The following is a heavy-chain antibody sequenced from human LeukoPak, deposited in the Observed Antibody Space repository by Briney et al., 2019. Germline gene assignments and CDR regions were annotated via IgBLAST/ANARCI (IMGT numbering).Heavy chain of an antibody. CDR3: ARGVISTDAFDV. D-gene: IGHD3-10*01. CDR1: GGSISSSSYY. CDR2: IYYSGST. Sequence: PSETLSLTCTVSGGSISSSSYYWTWIRQPPGKGLELIGYIYYSGSTNYNPSLKSRVTISVHTSKNQFSLKLSSVSAADTAVYYCARGVISTDAFDVWGQGTMVTVSS. J-gene: IGHJ3*01. V-gene: IGHV4-61*01.